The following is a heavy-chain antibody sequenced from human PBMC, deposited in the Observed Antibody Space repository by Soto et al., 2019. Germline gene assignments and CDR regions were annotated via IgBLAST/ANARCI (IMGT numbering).Heavy chain of an antibody. D-gene: IGHD6-13*01. CDR1: GFTFSSYA. CDR2: ISGSGGST. V-gene: IGHV3-23*01. J-gene: IGHJ5*02. CDR3: SKAYSSIRTGNWFDP. Sequence: EVQLLESGGGLVQPGGSLRLSCAASGFTFSSYAMSWVRQAPGKGLEWVSAISGSGGSTYYADSVKGRFTISRDNSKNTLYLQTNSLRAEDTAVYYCSKAYSSIRTGNWFDPWGQGTLVTVSS.